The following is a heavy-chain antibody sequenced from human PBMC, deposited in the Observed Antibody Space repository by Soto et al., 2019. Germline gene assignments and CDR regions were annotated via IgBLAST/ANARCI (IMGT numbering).Heavy chain of an antibody. D-gene: IGHD2-2*01. V-gene: IGHV4-34*01. CDR2: INHSGST. CDR3: ARARIVVVPAAMRNWFNT. CDR1: GSSVNGSY. Sequence: TLSLTCAVNGSSVNGSYWTWIGQAPWGGLEWIGEINHSGSTNYNPSLKSRVTISVDTSKNQFSLKLSFVTAADTAVYYCARARIVVVPAAMRNWFNTWGQGTLVT. J-gene: IGHJ5*02.